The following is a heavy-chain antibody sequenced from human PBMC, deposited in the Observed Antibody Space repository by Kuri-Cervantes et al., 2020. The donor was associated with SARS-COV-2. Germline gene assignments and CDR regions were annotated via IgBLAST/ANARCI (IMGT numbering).Heavy chain of an antibody. J-gene: IGHJ6*03. CDR1: GGSISSGGYF. CDR3: ARDYPAYYYYYMDV. CDR2: IYTSDST. V-gene: IGHV4-61*02. Sequence: SETLSLTCAVSGGSISSGGYFWSWIRQPAGKELEWIGRIYTSDSTDYNPSLKSRVTMSVDTSRNQVSLKLSSVTAADTAVYHCARDYPAYYYYYMDVWGKGTTVTVSS.